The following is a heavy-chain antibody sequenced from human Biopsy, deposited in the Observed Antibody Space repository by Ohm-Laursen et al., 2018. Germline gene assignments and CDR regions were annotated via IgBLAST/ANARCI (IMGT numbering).Heavy chain of an antibody. CDR1: GDSVSSYY. D-gene: IGHD3-22*01. V-gene: IGHV4-59*02. CDR3: ARDRGYYSDRTVPGYFDL. Sequence: PSQTLSLTCTVSGDSVSSYYWSWIRQPPGKGLEWIGYAYYTGSTDYNPSLQSRVTISVDTSKNHFSLRLRSVTPADTAIYYCARDRGYYSDRTVPGYFDLWGRGTLVTVSS. J-gene: IGHJ2*01. CDR2: AYYTGST.